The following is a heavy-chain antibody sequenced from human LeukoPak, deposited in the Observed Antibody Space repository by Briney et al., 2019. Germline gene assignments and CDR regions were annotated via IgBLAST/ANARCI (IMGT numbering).Heavy chain of an antibody. CDR2: INPSGGST. D-gene: IGHD4-11*01. Sequence: ASVKVSCKASGYTFTSYYMHWVRQAPGQGLEWMGIINPSGGSTSYAQKFQGRVTMTRDMSTSTVYMELSSLRSEDTAVYYCARSVTTLGFDYWGQGTLVTLSS. CDR1: GYTFTSYY. J-gene: IGHJ4*02. V-gene: IGHV1-46*01. CDR3: ARSVTTLGFDY.